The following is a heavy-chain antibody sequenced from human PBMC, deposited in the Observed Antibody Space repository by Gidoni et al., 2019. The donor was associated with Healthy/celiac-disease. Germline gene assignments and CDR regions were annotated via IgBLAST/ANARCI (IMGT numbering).Heavy chain of an antibody. D-gene: IGHD3-3*01. V-gene: IGHV4-39*01. CDR2: IYYSGST. Sequence: QLQLQESGPGLVKPSETLSLTCTVSGGSISSSSYYWGWNRQPPGKGLEWIGSIYYSGSTYYNPSLKSRVTISVDTSKNQFSLKLSSVTAADTAVYYCARNRGAPNYDFWSGYNWFDPWGQGTLVTVSS. J-gene: IGHJ5*02. CDR1: GGSISSSSYY. CDR3: ARNRGAPNYDFWSGYNWFDP.